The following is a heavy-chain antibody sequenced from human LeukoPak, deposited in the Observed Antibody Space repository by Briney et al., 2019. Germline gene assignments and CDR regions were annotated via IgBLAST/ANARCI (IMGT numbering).Heavy chain of an antibody. Sequence: SETLSLTCTVSGGSISSYYWSWIRQPPGKGLEWIGYIYYSGSTNYNPSLKSRVTISVDTSKNQFSLKLSSVTAADTAVYYCARDATMVRGDGWSDPWGQGTLVTVSS. V-gene: IGHV4-59*01. D-gene: IGHD3-10*01. CDR1: GGSISSYY. CDR2: IYYSGST. CDR3: ARDATMVRGDGWSDP. J-gene: IGHJ5*02.